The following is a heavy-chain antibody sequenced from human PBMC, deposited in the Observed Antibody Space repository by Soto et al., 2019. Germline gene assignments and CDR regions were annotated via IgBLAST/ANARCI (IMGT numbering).Heavy chain of an antibody. CDR1: GFTFSSYA. V-gene: IGHV3-23*01. J-gene: IGHJ6*03. Sequence: EVQLLESGGGLVQPGGSLRLSCAASGFTFSSYAMSWVRQAPGKGLEWVSTISGSGGSTYYADSVKARFTISRDNPKNTLYLQMNSLRAEDTAVYYCAKGYSSSLYYYYMDVWGKGTTVTVSS. CDR3: AKGYSSSLYYYYMDV. CDR2: ISGSGGST. D-gene: IGHD6-6*01.